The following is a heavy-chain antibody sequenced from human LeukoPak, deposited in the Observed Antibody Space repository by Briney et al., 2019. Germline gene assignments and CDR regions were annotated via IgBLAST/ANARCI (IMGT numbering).Heavy chain of an antibody. CDR1: GFTFSSYW. Sequence: GGSLRLSCAASGFTFSSYWMTWVRQAPEKGLEWVANIKQNGTEKYYVDSVKGRFTISRDNAKNSLFLQMNSLRPEDTAVYYCARERAVTTPYYYYYMDVWGKGTTVTVSS. D-gene: IGHD4-17*01. CDR3: ARERAVTTPYYYYYMDV. J-gene: IGHJ6*03. CDR2: IKQNGTEK. V-gene: IGHV3-7*01.